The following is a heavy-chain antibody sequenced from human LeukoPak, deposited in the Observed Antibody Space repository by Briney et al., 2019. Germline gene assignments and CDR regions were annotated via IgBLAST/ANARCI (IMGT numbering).Heavy chain of an antibody. D-gene: IGHD5/OR15-5a*01. CDR2: ISGSGGNT. J-gene: IGHJ4*02. V-gene: IGHV3-23*01. CDR3: AKGGGSTALFDS. Sequence: GGSLRLSCAASRFTFNNYAMSWVRQAPGKGLEWVSAISGSGGNTYYTDSVKGRFTISRDNSKNTLYLQMNSLRAEDTAVYYCAKGGGSTALFDSWGRGALVTVSS. CDR1: RFTFNNYA.